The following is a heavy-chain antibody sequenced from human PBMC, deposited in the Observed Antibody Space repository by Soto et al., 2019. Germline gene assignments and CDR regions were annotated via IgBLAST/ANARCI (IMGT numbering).Heavy chain of an antibody. J-gene: IGHJ6*02. CDR2: IGAYNGNT. V-gene: IGHV1-18*01. D-gene: IGHD4-4*01. CDR3: ARDSSNSPARHGMDV. Sequence: GASVKVSCKASGYTFTSYGISWVRQAPGQGLEWMGWIGAYNGNTNYAQKLQGRVTMTTDTSTSTAYMELRSLRSDDTAVYYCARDSSNSPARHGMDVWGQGTTVTVSS. CDR1: GYTFTSYG.